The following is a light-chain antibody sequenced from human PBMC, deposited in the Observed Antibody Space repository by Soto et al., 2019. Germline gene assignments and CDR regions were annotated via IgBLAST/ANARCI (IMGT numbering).Light chain of an antibody. Sequence: EIVLTQSPGTLSLSPGERATLSCRASQRLSVTYIAWYQQKPGQAPRLLVQGASRRATGVPDRFSGSGSGTDFTVTISRLEPEDFQVYYCQQYCGSPTTFGQGTRVEIK. CDR1: QRLSVTY. V-gene: IGKV3-20*01. CDR2: GAS. CDR3: QQYCGSPTT. J-gene: IGKJ1*01.